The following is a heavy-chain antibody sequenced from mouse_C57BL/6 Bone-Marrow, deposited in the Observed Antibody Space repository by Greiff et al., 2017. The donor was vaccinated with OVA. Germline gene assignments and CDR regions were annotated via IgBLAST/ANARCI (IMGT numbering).Heavy chain of an antibody. D-gene: IGHD2-4*01. V-gene: IGHV1-50*01. CDR2: IDPSDSYT. J-gene: IGHJ3*01. Sequence: VKLQQPGAELVKPGASVKLSCKASGYTFTSYWMQWVKQRPGQGLEWIGEIDPSDSYTNYNQKFKGKATLTVDTSSSTAYMQLSSLTSEDSAVYYCARLDYDYDGFAYWGQGTLVTVSA. CDR3: ARLDYDYDGFAY. CDR1: GYTFTSYW.